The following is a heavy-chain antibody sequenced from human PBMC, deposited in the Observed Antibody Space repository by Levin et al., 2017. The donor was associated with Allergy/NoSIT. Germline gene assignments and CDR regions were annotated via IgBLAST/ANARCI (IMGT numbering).Heavy chain of an antibody. CDR3: PKDRYCTTSTCPVDY. V-gene: IGHV3-23*01. CDR1: GFTFNTYA. CDR2: ISDSGRST. D-gene: IGHD2-8*01. Sequence: GGSLRLSCVGSGFTFNTYAMNWVRQAPGKGLEWVSGISDSGRSTYYADSVKGRFTISRDNSKNTLYLQMNNLRAEDTATYYCPKDRYCTTSTCPVDYWGQGILVTVSS. J-gene: IGHJ4*02.